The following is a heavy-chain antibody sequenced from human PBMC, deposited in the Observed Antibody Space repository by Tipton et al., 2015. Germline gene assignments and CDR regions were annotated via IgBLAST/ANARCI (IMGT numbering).Heavy chain of an antibody. CDR2: ISNSGNT. Sequence: TLSLTCTVSGASVSSGYYHWTWIRQPPGKGLEWIGYISNSGNTKYNPSLKSRVTISVDTSKNQFSLKLSSVTAADTAVYYCARRTSVTTCFDYWGQGTLVTVSS. D-gene: IGHD4-17*01. J-gene: IGHJ4*02. CDR3: ARRTSVTTCFDY. CDR1: GASVSSGYYH. V-gene: IGHV4-61*01.